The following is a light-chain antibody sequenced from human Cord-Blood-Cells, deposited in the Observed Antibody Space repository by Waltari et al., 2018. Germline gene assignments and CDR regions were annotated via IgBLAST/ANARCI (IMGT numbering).Light chain of an antibody. Sequence: EIVLTQSPGTLSLSPGESATRSCRTSQSFSSSYLAWYQQKPGQAPRLLIYVASSRATGIPDRFSGSGSGTDFTLTISRLEPEDFAVYYCQQYGSSSLMYTFGQGTKLEIK. CDR2: VAS. J-gene: IGKJ2*01. V-gene: IGKV3-20*01. CDR1: QSFSSSY. CDR3: QQYGSSSLMYT.